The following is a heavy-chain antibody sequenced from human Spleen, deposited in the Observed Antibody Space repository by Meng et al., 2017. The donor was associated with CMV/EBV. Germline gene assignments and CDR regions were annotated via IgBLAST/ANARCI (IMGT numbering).Heavy chain of an antibody. CDR2: IWYDGSNK. Sequence: SCAASGFTFSSCGMHWVRQAPGKGLEWVAVIWYDGSNKYYADSVKGRFTISRDNSKNTLYLQMNSLRAEDAAVYYCARVGSSSGSYYYWGQGTLVTVSS. V-gene: IGHV3-33*01. CDR3: ARVGSSSGSYYY. CDR1: GFTFSSCG. D-gene: IGHD3-10*01. J-gene: IGHJ4*02.